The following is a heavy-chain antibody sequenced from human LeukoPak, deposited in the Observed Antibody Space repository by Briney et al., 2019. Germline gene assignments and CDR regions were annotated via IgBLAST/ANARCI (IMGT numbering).Heavy chain of an antibody. D-gene: IGHD5-18*01. V-gene: IGHV3-23*01. J-gene: IGHJ4*02. Sequence: GGSLRLSCAASGFTFSSYAMSWVRHAPGKGLELVSAISGSGGSTYYADSVKGRFTISRDNSKNTLYLQMNSLRAEDTAVYYCAKSRYGYSYGYYDYWGQGTLVTVSS. CDR2: ISGSGGST. CDR3: AKSRYGYSYGYYDY. CDR1: GFTFSSYA.